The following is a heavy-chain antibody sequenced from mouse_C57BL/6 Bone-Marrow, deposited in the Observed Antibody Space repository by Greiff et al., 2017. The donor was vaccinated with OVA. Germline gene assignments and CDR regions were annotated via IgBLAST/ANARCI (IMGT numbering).Heavy chain of an antibody. CDR1: GYSFTSYY. CDR3: ARWGYYYGSIFDY. D-gene: IGHD1-1*01. Sequence: QVQLQQSGPELVKPGASVKISCKASGYSFTSYYIHWVKQRPGQGLEWIGWIYPGSGNTKYNEKFKGKATLTADTSSSTAYMPLSSLTSEDSAVYYCARWGYYYGSIFDYWGQGTTLTVSS. CDR2: IYPGSGNT. V-gene: IGHV1-66*01. J-gene: IGHJ2*01.